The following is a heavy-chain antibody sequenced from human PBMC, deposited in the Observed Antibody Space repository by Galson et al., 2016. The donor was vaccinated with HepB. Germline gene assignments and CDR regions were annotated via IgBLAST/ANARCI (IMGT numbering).Heavy chain of an antibody. CDR1: GFTFSGSA. CDR3: TRPKTTAIGGRSDY. V-gene: IGHV3-73*01. J-gene: IGHJ4*02. Sequence: SLRLSCAASGFTFSGSAMHWVRQASGKGLEWVGRIRSKANSYATAYAASVKGRFTISRDDSKNTAYLQMNSLKTEDPAVYYCTRPKTTAIGGRSDYWGQGTLVTVSS. D-gene: IGHD2-21*02. CDR2: IRSKANSYAT.